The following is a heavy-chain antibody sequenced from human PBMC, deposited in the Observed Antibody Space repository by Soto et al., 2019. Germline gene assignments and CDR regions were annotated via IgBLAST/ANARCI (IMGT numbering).Heavy chain of an antibody. D-gene: IGHD5-12*01. CDR3: ARVFDGYDRTEHYYYGMDV. V-gene: IGHV1-8*01. Sequence: QVQLVQSGAEVKKPGASVKVSCKASGYTFTSYDINWVRQATGQGLEWMGWMNPNSGNTGYAQKFQGRVTMTRNTSISTAYMELSSMRSEDTAVYYCARVFDGYDRTEHYYYGMDVWGQGTTVTVSS. CDR2: MNPNSGNT. J-gene: IGHJ6*02. CDR1: GYTFTSYD.